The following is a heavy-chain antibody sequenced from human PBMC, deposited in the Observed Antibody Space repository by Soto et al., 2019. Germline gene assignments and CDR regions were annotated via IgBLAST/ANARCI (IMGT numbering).Heavy chain of an antibody. CDR1: GFTFSNAW. CDR2: IKSKTDGGTT. D-gene: IGHD2-21*02. Sequence: GGSLRLSCAASGFTFSNAWMNWVRQAPGKGLEWVGRIKSKTDGGTTDYAAPVKGRFTISRDDSKNTLYLQMNSLKTEDTAVYYCTTGRGDHEPYYYYGMDVWGQGTTVTVS. J-gene: IGHJ6*02. V-gene: IGHV3-15*07. CDR3: TTGRGDHEPYYYYGMDV.